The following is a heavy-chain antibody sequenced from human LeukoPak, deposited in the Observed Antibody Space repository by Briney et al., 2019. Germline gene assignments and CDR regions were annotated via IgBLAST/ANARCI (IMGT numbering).Heavy chain of an antibody. J-gene: IGHJ3*02. V-gene: IGHV1-2*02. CDR2: ITPNSDDT. D-gene: IGHD3-10*01. Sequence: GASVKVSCKASGYTFTGYYIHWVRQTPGQGLEWMGYITPNSDDTHYAQKFQGRVTMTRDTSINTAYMELTRLRSDDTAVYYCASGDYSGTKPDPIDMWGQGTMVTVSS. CDR1: GYTFTGYY. CDR3: ASGDYSGTKPDPIDM.